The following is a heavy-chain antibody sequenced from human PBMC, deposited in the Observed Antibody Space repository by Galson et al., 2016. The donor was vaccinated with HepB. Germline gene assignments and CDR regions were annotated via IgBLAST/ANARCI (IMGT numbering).Heavy chain of an antibody. J-gene: IGHJ5*02. D-gene: IGHD6-19*01. CDR2: ISGGGVNT. Sequence: SLRLSCAVSGISVSSYAMNWVRQAPGKGLEWVSRISGGGVNTYYGDSVEGRFTISRDNSKNTLYLQMNSLRVEDTALYYCAKGSYSSGSAVNRFDPWGQGTLVTVSS. CDR1: GISVSSYA. CDR3: AKGSYSSGSAVNRFDP. V-gene: IGHV3-23*01.